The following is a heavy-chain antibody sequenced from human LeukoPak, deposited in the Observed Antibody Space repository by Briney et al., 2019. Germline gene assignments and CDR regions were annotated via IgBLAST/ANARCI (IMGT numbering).Heavy chain of an antibody. D-gene: IGHD6-19*01. CDR2: IVVGSGNT. CDR1: GFTFTSSA. Sequence: GASVKVSCKASGFTFTSSAMQWVRQARGQRPEWIGWIVVGSGNTNYAQKFQERVTITRDMSTSTAYMELSSLRSEDTAVYYCAAVRTGHMWLVNNWFDPWGQGTLVTVSS. CDR3: AAVRTGHMWLVNNWFDP. V-gene: IGHV1-58*02. J-gene: IGHJ5*02.